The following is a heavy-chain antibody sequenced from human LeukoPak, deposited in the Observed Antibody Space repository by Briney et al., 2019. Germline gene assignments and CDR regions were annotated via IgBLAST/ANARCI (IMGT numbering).Heavy chain of an antibody. Sequence: GGSLRLSCAASGFTFSSYAMSWVRQAPGKGLEWVSAISGSGGSTYYADSVKGRFTISRDNSRNTLYLQMNSLRAEDTAVYYCANKGRDLYFDYWGQGTLVTVSS. V-gene: IGHV3-23*01. D-gene: IGHD3-10*01. CDR1: GFTFSSYA. CDR2: ISGSGGST. J-gene: IGHJ4*02. CDR3: ANKGRDLYFDY.